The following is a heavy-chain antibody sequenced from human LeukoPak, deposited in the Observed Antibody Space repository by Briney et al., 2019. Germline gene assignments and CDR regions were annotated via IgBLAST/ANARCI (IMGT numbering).Heavy chain of an antibody. CDR3: ARDIVGIGYYDSSGHEDY. D-gene: IGHD3-22*01. Sequence: GASVKVSCKASGYTFTGYYIHWVRQAPGQGLEWMGRINPNSGGTNYAQTFQGRVTMTRDTSISTAFMELSRLRSDDTAVYYCARDIVGIGYYDSSGHEDYWGQGSLVTVSS. CDR1: GYTFTGYY. CDR2: INPNSGGT. V-gene: IGHV1-2*06. J-gene: IGHJ4*02.